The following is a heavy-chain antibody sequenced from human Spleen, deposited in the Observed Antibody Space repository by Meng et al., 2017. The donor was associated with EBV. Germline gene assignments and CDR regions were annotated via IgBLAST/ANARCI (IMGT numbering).Heavy chain of an antibody. D-gene: IGHD3-10*01. V-gene: IGHV1-69*01. CDR3: ASESGRGYTPDY. CDR1: GGTFSSDA. Sequence: QVQLVQSGAEVKKPXXXXXVPCKTSGGTFSSDAVSWVRQAPGQGLEWLGGLIPMSGAPNYAQKFQGRVTITADESTSTHYMDLSSLSSEDTAVYYCASESGRGYTPDYWGQGTLVTVSS. CDR2: LIPMSGAP. J-gene: IGHJ4*02.